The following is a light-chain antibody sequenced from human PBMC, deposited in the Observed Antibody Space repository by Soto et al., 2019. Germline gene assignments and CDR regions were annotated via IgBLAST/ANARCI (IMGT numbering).Light chain of an antibody. J-gene: IGLJ3*02. V-gene: IGLV2-14*01. CDR1: SSDVSGYNY. Sequence: QSALTQPASVSGSPGQSITISCTGTSSDVSGYNYVSWYQQHPGKAPKLMIYEVSNRPSGVSNRFSGSKSGNTASLTISGLQAEDEADYYCSSDTSTNTWVFGGGTMLTVL. CDR2: EVS. CDR3: SSDTSTNTWV.